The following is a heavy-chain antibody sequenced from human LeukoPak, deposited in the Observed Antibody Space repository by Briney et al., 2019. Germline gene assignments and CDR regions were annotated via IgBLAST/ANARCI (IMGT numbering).Heavy chain of an antibody. J-gene: IGHJ4*02. CDR3: AREWEEEVITLGGVIVH. Sequence: ASVKVSCMTSGYSFIGYYLHWVRQCPGQGLEWLGWMNPKSGYTNYAQKFRGKVTMTRDTSISTAYMQLRRLRSDDTAIYYCAREWEEEVITLGGVIVHWGQGTPVTVSS. CDR2: MNPKSGYT. D-gene: IGHD3-16*02. V-gene: IGHV1-2*02. CDR1: GYSFIGYY.